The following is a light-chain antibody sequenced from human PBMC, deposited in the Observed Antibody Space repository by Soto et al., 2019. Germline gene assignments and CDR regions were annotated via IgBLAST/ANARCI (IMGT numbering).Light chain of an antibody. CDR1: QSVRSNY. CDR2: GAG. J-gene: IGKJ2*01. Sequence: ELVLTQSPGTLSLSPGERATLSCRASQSVRSNYLAWYQQKPGQAPRLLIYGAGSRPGGIPDKFSGSGSGTDFTLTITRREPEDFVVYYCQQYGSSPYTFGQGTKLEIK. V-gene: IGKV3-20*01. CDR3: QQYGSSPYT.